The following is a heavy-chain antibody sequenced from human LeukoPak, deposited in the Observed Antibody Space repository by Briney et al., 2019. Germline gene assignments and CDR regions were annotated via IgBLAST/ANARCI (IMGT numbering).Heavy chain of an antibody. CDR2: ISYDGTNK. CDR1: GFTFNDFG. D-gene: IGHD6-19*01. CDR3: ARDLLAVAAIDY. J-gene: IGHJ4*02. Sequence: PGGSLRLSCSTSGFTFNDFGMHWVRQAPGKGLEWVAFISYDGTNKDYADSVKGRFTVSRDNSKNILFLQMNSLRVEDTAVYYCARDLLAVAAIDYWGQGTLVTVSS. V-gene: IGHV3-30*03.